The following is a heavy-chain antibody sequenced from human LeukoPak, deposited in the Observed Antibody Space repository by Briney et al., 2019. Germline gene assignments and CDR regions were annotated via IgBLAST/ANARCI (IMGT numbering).Heavy chain of an antibody. CDR1: GLAFSAYK. Sequence: PGGSLRLSCAASGLAFSAYKMHWVRQAPRKGLVWVSRISTDGYTTDYADFVQGRFTASRDNTKNTWSLEMNSLRAEDTAVYYCARDGQVWGQGTLVTVSS. J-gene: IGHJ4*02. V-gene: IGHV3-74*01. CDR3: ARDGQV. CDR2: ISTDGYTT.